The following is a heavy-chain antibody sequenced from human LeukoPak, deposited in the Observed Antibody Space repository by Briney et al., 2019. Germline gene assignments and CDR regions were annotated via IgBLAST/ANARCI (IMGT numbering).Heavy chain of an antibody. CDR1: GGSIRSSSYY. CDR3: ARGEQLELGNKHPLAIDY. V-gene: IGHV4-61*05. CDR2: IYYSGST. D-gene: IGHD1-1*01. Sequence: PSETLSLTCTVSGGSIRSSSYYWGWIRQPPGKGLEWIGYIYYSGSTNYNPSLKSRVTISVDTSKNQFSLKLSSVTAADTAVYYCARGEQLELGNKHPLAIDYWGQGTLVTVSS. J-gene: IGHJ4*02.